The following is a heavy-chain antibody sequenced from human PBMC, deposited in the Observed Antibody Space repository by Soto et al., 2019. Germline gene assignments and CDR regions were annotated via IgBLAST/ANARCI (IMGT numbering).Heavy chain of an antibody. CDR2: INQDGGVT. V-gene: IGHV3-7*03. Sequence: GGSLRLSCVASGFTFISSFMVWIRRAPGKGLEWVANINQDGGVTYYVDSVEGRFTISRDNTKDSLYLQMNSLRGEDTAIYYCARYYRGSGRYFFDYWGQGTLVTVSS. D-gene: IGHD6-19*01. CDR1: GFTFISSF. J-gene: IGHJ4*02. CDR3: ARYYRGSGRYFFDY.